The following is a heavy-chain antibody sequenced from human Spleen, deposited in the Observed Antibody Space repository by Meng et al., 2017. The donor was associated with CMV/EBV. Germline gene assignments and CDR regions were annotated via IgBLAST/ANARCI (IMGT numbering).Heavy chain of an antibody. Sequence: ASVKVSCKASGYTFTGYYMHWVRQAPGQGLEWMGWINPNSGGTNYAQKFQGRVTMTRDTSISTAYMELSRLRSEDTAVYYCARGLPPGVRAYYYYGMDVWGQGTTVTVSS. V-gene: IGHV1-2*02. CDR2: INPNSGGT. D-gene: IGHD3-10*01. CDR3: ARGLPPGVRAYYYYGMDV. CDR1: GYTFTGYY. J-gene: IGHJ6*02.